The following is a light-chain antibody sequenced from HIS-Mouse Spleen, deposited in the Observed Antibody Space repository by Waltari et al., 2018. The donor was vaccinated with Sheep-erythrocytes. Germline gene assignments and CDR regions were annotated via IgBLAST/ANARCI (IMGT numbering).Light chain of an antibody. CDR3: CSYAGSYNHV. V-gene: IGLV2-11*01. J-gene: IGLJ1*01. CDR1: RSDGGGYNY. Sequence: QSALTQPRPVSGSPGQSVTISCTGTRSDGGGYNYFSWYQQHPGKAPKLLIYDVSKRPSGVPDRFSGSKSGNTASLTISGLQAEDEADYYCCSYAGSYNHVFATGTKVTVL. CDR2: DVS.